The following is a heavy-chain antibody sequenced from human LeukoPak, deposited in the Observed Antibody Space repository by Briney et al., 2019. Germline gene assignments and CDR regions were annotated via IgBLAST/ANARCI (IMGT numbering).Heavy chain of an antibody. CDR3: ARAMTYYDFWSGLYYYYGMDV. V-gene: IGHV4-59*01. Sequence: SETLSLTCTVSGGSISSYYWSWIRQPPGKGLEWIGNIYYSGSTNYNPSLKSRVTISVDTSKNQFSLKLSSVTAADTAVYYCARAMTYYDFWSGLYYYYGMDVWGQGTTVTVSS. D-gene: IGHD3-3*01. CDR1: GGSISSYY. J-gene: IGHJ6*02. CDR2: IYYSGST.